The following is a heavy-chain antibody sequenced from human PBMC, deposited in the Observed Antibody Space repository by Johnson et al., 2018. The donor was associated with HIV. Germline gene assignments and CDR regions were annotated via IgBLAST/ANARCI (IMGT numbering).Heavy chain of an antibody. CDR3: ARDWVIGDAFDI. Sequence: VQLVESGGGLIQPGGSLRLSCAASGFTVSSSYMSWVRQAPGKGLEWVSVIYSGGSTFYADSVKGRFTISRDNAKNSLYLQMNSLRAEDTAVYYCARDWVIGDAFDIWGQGTMITVSS. D-gene: IGHD2-21*01. V-gene: IGHV3-53*01. J-gene: IGHJ3*02. CDR1: GFTVSSSY. CDR2: IYSGGST.